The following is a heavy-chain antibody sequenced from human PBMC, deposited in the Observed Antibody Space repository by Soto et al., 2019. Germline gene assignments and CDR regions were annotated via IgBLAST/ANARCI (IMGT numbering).Heavy chain of an antibody. Sequence: LRLSCTASGFTFGDYAMSWFRQAPGKGLEWVGFIRSKAYGGTTEYAASVKGRFTISRDDSKSIAYLQMNSLKTEDTAVYYCTRGDVTGTTDAFDIWGQGTMVTVSS. CDR2: IRSKAYGGTT. D-gene: IGHD1-20*01. V-gene: IGHV3-49*03. J-gene: IGHJ3*02. CDR3: TRGDVTGTTDAFDI. CDR1: GFTFGDYA.